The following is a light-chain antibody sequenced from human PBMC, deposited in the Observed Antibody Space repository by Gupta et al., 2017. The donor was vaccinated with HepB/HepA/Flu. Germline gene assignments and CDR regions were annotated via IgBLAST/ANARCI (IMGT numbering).Light chain of an antibody. J-gene: IGKJ3*01. CDR3: QQDGTLPGT. CDR1: QSVSSSY. CDR2: GAS. V-gene: IGKV3-20*01. Sequence: EIVLTQSPGTLSLSPGERATLSCRASQSVSSSYLAWYQQKPGQAPRLLIYGASSRATGIPDRFSGSGSGTDFTLTISRLEPEDFAVYYCQQDGTLPGTFGHGTKVDIK.